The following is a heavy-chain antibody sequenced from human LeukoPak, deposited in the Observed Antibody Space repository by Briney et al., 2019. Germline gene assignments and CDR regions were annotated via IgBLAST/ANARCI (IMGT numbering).Heavy chain of an antibody. CDR2: ISYDGSDR. CDR3: AKVKEDRYYNSRGFYLDY. D-gene: IGHD3-22*01. CDR1: GFTFSSYG. J-gene: IGHJ4*02. V-gene: IGHV3-30*18. Sequence: GGSLRLSCAASGFTFSSYGMHWVRQAPGKGLEWVAAISYDGSDRYYTDSVKGRFTISRVNSENTLYLQMNSLRAEDTVIYYCAKVKEDRYYNSRGFYLDYWGQGTLVTVSS.